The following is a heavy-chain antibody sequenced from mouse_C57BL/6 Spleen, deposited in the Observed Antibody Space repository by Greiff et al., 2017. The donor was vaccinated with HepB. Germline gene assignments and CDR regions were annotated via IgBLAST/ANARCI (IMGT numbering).Heavy chain of an antibody. J-gene: IGHJ3*01. D-gene: IGHD2-2*01. CDR3: AMEGYGAWFAY. CDR2: IYPRSGNT. V-gene: IGHV1-81*01. Sequence: VQRVESGAELARPGASVKLSCKASGYTFTSYGISWVKQRTGQGLEWIGEIYPRSGNTYYNEKFKGKATLTADKSSSTAYMELRSLTSEDSAVYFCAMEGYGAWFAYWGQGTLVTVSA. CDR1: GYTFTSYG.